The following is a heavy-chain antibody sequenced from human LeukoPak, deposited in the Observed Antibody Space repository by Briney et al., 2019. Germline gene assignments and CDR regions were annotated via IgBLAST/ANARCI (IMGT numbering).Heavy chain of an antibody. D-gene: IGHD3-3*01. CDR2: ISSGGTYK. V-gene: IGHV3-21*01. CDR3: ARGSDQGTFDY. CDR1: GFTFSDYT. J-gene: IGHJ4*02. Sequence: GGSLRLSCAASGFTFSDYTMNWVRQAPGKGLEWVSSISSGGTYKYYADSVKGRFTISRDNAQNSLYLQMNSLRAKDTAVYYCARGSDQGTFDYWGQGTLVTVSS.